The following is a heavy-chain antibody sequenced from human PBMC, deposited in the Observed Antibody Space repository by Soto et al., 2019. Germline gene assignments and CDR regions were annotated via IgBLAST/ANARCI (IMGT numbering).Heavy chain of an antibody. CDR1: GVSISSYE. D-gene: IGHD3-10*01. Sequence: TLCPLGTVSGVSISSYEGSWIRQPPGKGLEWIGYIYYSGSTNYNPSLKSRVTISVDTSKNQFSLKLSSVTAADTAVYYCAGSGTIWFGELLYYFDYSGQGTLLTLSS. CDR3: AGSGTIWFGELLYYFDY. CDR2: IYYSGST. V-gene: IGHV4-59*01. J-gene: IGHJ4*02.